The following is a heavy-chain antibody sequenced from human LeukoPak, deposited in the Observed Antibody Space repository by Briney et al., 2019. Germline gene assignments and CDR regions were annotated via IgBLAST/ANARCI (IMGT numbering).Heavy chain of an antibody. CDR1: GYSISSGCY. Sequence: SETLSLTCAVSGYSISSGCYWGWIRQPPGKGLEWIGGIYHSGSTYYNPSLKSRVTISVDTSKNQFSLKLSSVTAADTAVYYCARGLWFGESVGAFDIWGQGTMVTVSS. CDR3: ARGLWFGESVGAFDI. CDR2: IYHSGST. J-gene: IGHJ3*02. V-gene: IGHV4-38-2*01. D-gene: IGHD3-10*01.